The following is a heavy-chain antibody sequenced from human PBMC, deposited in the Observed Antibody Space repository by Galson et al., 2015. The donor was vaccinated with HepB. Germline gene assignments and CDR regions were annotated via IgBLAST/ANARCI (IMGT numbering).Heavy chain of an antibody. CDR3: ARGRKYQLSERIINYYYGMDV. CDR2: IIPIFGTA. J-gene: IGHJ6*02. CDR1: GGTFSSYA. D-gene: IGHD2-2*01. V-gene: IGHV1-69*13. Sequence: SVKVSCKASGGTFSSYAISWVRQAPGQGLEWMGGIIPIFGTANYAQKFQGRVTITADESTSTAYMELSSLRAEDTAVYYCARGRKYQLSERIINYYYGMDVWGQGTTVTVSS.